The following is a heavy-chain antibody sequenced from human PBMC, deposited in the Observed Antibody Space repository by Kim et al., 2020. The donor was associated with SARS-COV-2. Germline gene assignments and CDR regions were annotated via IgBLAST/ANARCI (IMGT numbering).Heavy chain of an antibody. D-gene: IGHD1-20*01. CDR3: AKTYNGLTYYYYDGMDV. Sequence: VKGRFTIPRDDSKKTLYLQMNSLRAEETAVYYCAKTYNGLTYYYYDGMDVWGQGTTVTVSS. V-gene: IGHV3-23*01. J-gene: IGHJ6*02.